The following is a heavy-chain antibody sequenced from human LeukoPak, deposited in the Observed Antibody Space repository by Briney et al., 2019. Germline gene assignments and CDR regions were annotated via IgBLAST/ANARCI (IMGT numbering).Heavy chain of an antibody. CDR3: ARAGFEYYYDSSGFYNY. CDR2: INPNSGGT. J-gene: IGHJ4*02. D-gene: IGHD3-22*01. Sequence: ASVKVSCKASGYSFSTHWMHWVRQAPGQGLEWMGWINPNSGGTNYAQKFQGRVTMARDTSINTAYMELSRLRSDDTAVYYCARAGFEYYYDSSGFYNYWGQGTLVTVSS. V-gene: IGHV1-2*02. CDR1: GYSFSTHW.